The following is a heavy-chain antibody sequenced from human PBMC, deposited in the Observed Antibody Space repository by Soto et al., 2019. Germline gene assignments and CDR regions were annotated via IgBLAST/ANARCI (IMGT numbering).Heavy chain of an antibody. V-gene: IGHV3-66*01. CDR3: AGNYYDSSGYFNWFDP. D-gene: IGHD3-22*01. CDR1: GGSISSGDYY. Sequence: ETLSLTCTVSGGSISSGDYYWSWIRQAPGKGQEWVSVFYSGGSTYYADSVKGRFTISRDSSKNTLYLQMNSLRAEDTALYYCAGNYYDSSGYFNWFDPWGQGTLVTVSS. CDR2: FYSGGST. J-gene: IGHJ5*02.